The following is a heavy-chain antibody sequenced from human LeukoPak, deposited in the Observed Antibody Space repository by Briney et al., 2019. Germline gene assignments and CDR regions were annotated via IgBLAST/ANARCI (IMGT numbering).Heavy chain of an antibody. V-gene: IGHV4-4*07. CDR3: ARDLSYDFWSGYRGTEYYYYYMDV. D-gene: IGHD3-3*01. J-gene: IGHJ6*03. Sequence: PSETLSLTCTVSGGSISIYYWSWIRQPAGKGLEWIGRIYTSGSTNYNPSLKSRVTMSVDTSKNQFSLKLSSVTAADTAVYYCARDLSYDFWSGYRGTEYYYYYMDVWGKGTTVTVSS. CDR2: IYTSGST. CDR1: GGSISIYY.